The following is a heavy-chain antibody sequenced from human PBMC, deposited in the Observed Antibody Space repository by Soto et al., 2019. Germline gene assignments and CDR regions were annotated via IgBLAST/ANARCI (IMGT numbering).Heavy chain of an antibody. D-gene: IGHD5-18*01. Sequence: TLSLTCTVSGGSISSAAYYWSWIRQHLGKGLEWIGYISHSGSTYYTPSLKSRVIISADTSKNQFSVNLTSVTAADTAVYYCAREYTYGSNFFDCWGQGALVTVSS. CDR3: AREYTYGSNFFDC. V-gene: IGHV4-31*03. CDR2: ISHSGST. CDR1: GGSISSAAYY. J-gene: IGHJ4*02.